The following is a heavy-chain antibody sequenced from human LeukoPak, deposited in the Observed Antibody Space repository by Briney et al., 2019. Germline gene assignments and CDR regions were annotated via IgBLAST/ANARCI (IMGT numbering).Heavy chain of an antibody. CDR2: ISGSGGTT. J-gene: IGHJ4*02. Sequence: GGSLRLSCAASGFIFSRYGMSWVRQAPGKGLEWVSAISGSGGTTYYADSVKGRFTIFRDNSKNTLYLQINSLRAEDTAVYYCAKDHLPGIVVADRDYWGLGTLVTVSS. D-gene: IGHD6-19*01. CDR1: GFIFSRYG. V-gene: IGHV3-23*01. CDR3: AKDHLPGIVVADRDY.